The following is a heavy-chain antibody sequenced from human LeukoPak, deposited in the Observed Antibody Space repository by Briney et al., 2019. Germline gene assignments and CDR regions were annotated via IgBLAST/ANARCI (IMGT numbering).Heavy chain of an antibody. V-gene: IGHV3-48*03. CDR2: ISSSGSTI. D-gene: IGHD5-24*01. Sequence: PGGSRRLSCAASGFTFSSYEMHWVRQAPGKGLEWVSYISSSGSTIYYADSVKGRFTISRDNAKNSLFLQMDSLRGEDTAVLREIKKSREIDFWGQGTLVTVSS. CDR3: IKKSREIDF. J-gene: IGHJ4*02. CDR1: GFTFSSYE.